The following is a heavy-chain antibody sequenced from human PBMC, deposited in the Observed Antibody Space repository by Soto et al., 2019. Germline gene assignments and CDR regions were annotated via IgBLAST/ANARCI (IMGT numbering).Heavy chain of an antibody. CDR2: IWYDGSNK. V-gene: IGHV3-33*01. CDR1: GFTFSSYG. J-gene: IGHJ6*02. CDR3: ARDSTGYSSSYYGMDV. Sequence: QVQLVESGGGVVQPGRSLRLSCAASGFTFSSYGMHWVRQAPGKGLEWVAVIWYDGSNKYYADSVKGRFTISRDNSKNRLYLQMNSLRAEDTAVYYCARDSTGYSSSYYGMDVWGQGTTVTVSS. D-gene: IGHD6-13*01.